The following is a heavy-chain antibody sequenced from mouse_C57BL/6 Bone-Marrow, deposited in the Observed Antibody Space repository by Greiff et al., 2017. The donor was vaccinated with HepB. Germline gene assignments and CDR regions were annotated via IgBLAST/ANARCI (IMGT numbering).Heavy chain of an antibody. Sequence: EVQLVESGGGLVKPGGSLKLSCAASGFTFSSYAMSWVRQTPEKRLEWVATISDGGSYTYYPDNVKGRFTISRDNAKNNLYLQMSHLKSEDTAMYYCARDGPRGLYYFDYWGQGTTLTVSS. V-gene: IGHV5-4*01. CDR2: ISDGGSYT. J-gene: IGHJ2*01. CDR1: GFTFSSYA. D-gene: IGHD3-3*01. CDR3: ARDGPRGLYYFDY.